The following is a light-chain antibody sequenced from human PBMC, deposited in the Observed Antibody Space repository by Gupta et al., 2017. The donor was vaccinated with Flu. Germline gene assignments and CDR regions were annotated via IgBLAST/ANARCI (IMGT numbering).Light chain of an antibody. Sequence: QSALTQPASVSGSPGQSITISCTGTSSDVGRSDSVSWYQQPPGKAPKLIIYDVSNRPSGVPGRFSGSKSGNTASLTIAGLEAEDEADYYCSSYTSTNNFYVFGPGTKVTVL. CDR1: SSDVGRSDS. CDR3: SSYTSTNNFYV. J-gene: IGLJ1*01. CDR2: DVS. V-gene: IGLV2-14*01.